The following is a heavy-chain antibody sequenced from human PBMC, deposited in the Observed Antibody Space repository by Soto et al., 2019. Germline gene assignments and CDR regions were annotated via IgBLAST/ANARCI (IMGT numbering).Heavy chain of an antibody. CDR1: GFTFSSYG. D-gene: IGHD6-13*01. CDR2: ISYDGSNK. CDR3: AKDYSPNYYYGMDV. V-gene: IGHV3-30*18. J-gene: IGHJ6*02. Sequence: QPGGSLRLSCAASGFTFSSYGMHWVRQAPGKGLEWVAVISYDGSNKYYADSVKGRFTISRDNSKNTLYLQMNSLRAEDTAVYYCAKDYSPNYYYGMDVWGQGTTVTVS.